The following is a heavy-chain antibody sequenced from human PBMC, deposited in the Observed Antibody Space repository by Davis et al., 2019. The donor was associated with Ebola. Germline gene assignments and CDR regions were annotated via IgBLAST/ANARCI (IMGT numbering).Heavy chain of an antibody. V-gene: IGHV3-74*01. J-gene: IGHJ5*02. D-gene: IGHD3-22*01. CDR1: GFTFSSYW. CDR2: INSDGSST. Sequence: HTGGSLRLSCAASGFTFSSYWMHWVRQAPGKGLVWVSRINSDGSSTTYADSVKGRFTISRDNAKNSLYLQMNSLRDEDTAVYYCARGETMIVGWWFDPWGQGTLVTVSS. CDR3: ARGETMIVGWWFDP.